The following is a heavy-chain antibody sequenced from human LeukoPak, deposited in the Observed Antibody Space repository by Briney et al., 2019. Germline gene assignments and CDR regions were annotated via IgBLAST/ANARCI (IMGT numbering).Heavy chain of an antibody. Sequence: PSETLSLTCTVSGGSISSSSYYWGWIRQPPGKGLEWIGSIYYSGSTYYNPSLKSRVTISVDTSKNQFSLKLSSVTAADTAVYYCARRSGVGDGYNYDYYYYMDVWGKGTTVTISS. D-gene: IGHD5-24*01. CDR3: ARRSGVGDGYNYDYYYYMDV. J-gene: IGHJ6*03. V-gene: IGHV4-39*01. CDR1: GGSISSSSYY. CDR2: IYYSGST.